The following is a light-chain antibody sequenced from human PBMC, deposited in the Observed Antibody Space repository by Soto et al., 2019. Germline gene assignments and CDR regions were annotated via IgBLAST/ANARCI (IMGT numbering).Light chain of an antibody. CDR2: AAS. CDR3: QQLSSYPIT. V-gene: IGKV1-8*01. Sequence: AIRMTQSPSSLSASTGDRVTITCRASQGISSYLAWYQQKPGKAPKLLIYAASTLQSGVPSRFSGSGSGTDFTLTISCLQSEDFATYYCQQLSSYPITFGQGTRLEI. CDR1: QGISSY. J-gene: IGKJ5*01.